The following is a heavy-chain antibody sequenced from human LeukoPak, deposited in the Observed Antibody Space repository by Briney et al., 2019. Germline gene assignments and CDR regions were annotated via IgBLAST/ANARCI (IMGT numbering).Heavy chain of an antibody. CDR2: IYHRGRS. D-gene: IGHD5-24*01. Sequence: PSQTLSLTCTVSGGSISSGGHYWSWIRQHPGKGLEWIGYIYHRGRSYYNPSLKSRVSISEDTSKNQFSLKLSSVTAADTAVYYCARHREACFDYWGQGTLVTVSS. CDR1: GGSISSGGHY. J-gene: IGHJ4*02. V-gene: IGHV4-31*03. CDR3: ARHREACFDY.